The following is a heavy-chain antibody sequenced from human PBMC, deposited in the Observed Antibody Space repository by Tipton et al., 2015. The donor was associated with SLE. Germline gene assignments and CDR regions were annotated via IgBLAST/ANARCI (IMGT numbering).Heavy chain of an antibody. CDR2: IKQDGFDK. D-gene: IGHD1-7*01. CDR1: GFTFGDYW. CDR3: ASASWNYGFFDY. V-gene: IGHV3-7*03. J-gene: IGHJ4*02. Sequence: SLRLSCAASGFTFGDYWMTWVRQAPGKGLEWVANIKQDGFDKYYVDSVRGRFTISRDNTKNTVYLHMISLRADDTAIYYCASASWNYGFFDYWGQGTLVTVSS.